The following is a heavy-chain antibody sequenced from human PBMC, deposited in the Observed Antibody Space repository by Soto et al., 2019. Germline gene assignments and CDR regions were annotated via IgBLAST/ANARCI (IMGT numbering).Heavy chain of an antibody. CDR3: AKKSGVGATWYFDY. J-gene: IGHJ4*02. V-gene: IGHV3-23*01. CDR1: GFTFSNYG. CDR2: LPEIGTNT. D-gene: IGHD1-26*01. Sequence: EVQLLESGGGLVQPGGSLRLSCAASGFTFSNYGMSWVRQAPGKGLGWVSALPEIGTNTYYADSVKGRFTISRDNSKNTLFLQINNLRAGDTAVYYCAKKSGVGATWYFDYWGQGTLVTVSS.